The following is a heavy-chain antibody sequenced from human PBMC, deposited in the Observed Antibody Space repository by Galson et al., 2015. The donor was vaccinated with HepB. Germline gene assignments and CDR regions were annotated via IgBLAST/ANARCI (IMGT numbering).Heavy chain of an antibody. V-gene: IGHV1-24*01. CDR2: FDPEDGET. J-gene: IGHJ4*02. CDR3: ATDRRSSGWQNPSY. D-gene: IGHD6-19*01. CDR1: GYTLTELS. Sequence: SVKVSCKVSGYTLTELSMHWVRQAPGKGLEWMGGFDPEDGETIYAQKFQGRVTMTEDTSTDTAYMELSSLRSEDTAVYYCATDRRSSGWQNPSYWGQGTLVTVSS.